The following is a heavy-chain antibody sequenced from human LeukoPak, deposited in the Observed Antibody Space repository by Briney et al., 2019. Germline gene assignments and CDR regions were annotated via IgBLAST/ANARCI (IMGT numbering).Heavy chain of an antibody. D-gene: IGHD3-16*01. Sequence: GASVKVSCKASGHTFTIYGISWVRQAPGQGLEWMGWISAYNDNTNYAQKLQGRVTMTTDTSTSTAYMELRSLRSDDTAVYYCARVTGEPWDAFDIWGQGTMVTVSS. J-gene: IGHJ3*02. CDR3: ARVTGEPWDAFDI. CDR1: GHTFTIYG. CDR2: ISAYNDNT. V-gene: IGHV1-18*01.